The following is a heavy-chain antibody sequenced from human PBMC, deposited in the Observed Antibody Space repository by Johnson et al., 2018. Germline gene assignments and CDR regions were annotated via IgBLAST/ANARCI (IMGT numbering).Heavy chain of an antibody. V-gene: IGHV3-11*01. CDR1: GFTFSDYY. CDR3: ARDPTAGQSSHYYYYYGMDV. J-gene: IGHJ6*02. Sequence: VQLVESGGGLVKPGGSLRLSCAASGFTFSDYYMSWIRQAPRKGLEWVSYISSSGGTIYYADSVKGRFTISRDNAKNSLYRQMNSLGAEDTAVYYCARDPTAGQSSHYYYYYGMDVWGQGTTVTVSS. D-gene: IGHD6-13*01. CDR2: ISSSGGTI.